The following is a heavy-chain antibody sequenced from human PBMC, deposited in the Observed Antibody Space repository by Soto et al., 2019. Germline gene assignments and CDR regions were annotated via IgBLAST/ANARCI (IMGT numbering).Heavy chain of an antibody. CDR3: ARNMDYYYGPGSGNGHGV. J-gene: IGHJ6*02. D-gene: IGHD3-10*01. Sequence: QVQLVQSGAEVKEPGDSVRVSCEASGYTFTAYYIHWVRQAPGQGLEWMGWINPKFGDTTYAQDFQGRLTLTRDMSISTVYMDLSRLTYDDTAIYYCARNMDYYYGPGSGNGHGVWGQGTTVNV. CDR1: GYTFTAYY. V-gene: IGHV1-2*02. CDR2: INPKFGDT.